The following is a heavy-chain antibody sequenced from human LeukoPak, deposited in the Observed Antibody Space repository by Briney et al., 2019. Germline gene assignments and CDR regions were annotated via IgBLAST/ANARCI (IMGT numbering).Heavy chain of an antibody. CDR2: IYSGGST. CDR1: GFTVSSNY. CDR3: ARAGIAAAGTWDY. V-gene: IGHV3-53*01. Sequence: GGSLRLSCAASGFTVSSNYMSWVRQAPGKGLEWVSVIYSGGSTYYADSVKGRFTISRDNSKSTLYLQMNSLRAEDTAVYYCARAGIAAAGTWDYWGQGTLVTVSS. D-gene: IGHD6-13*01. J-gene: IGHJ4*02.